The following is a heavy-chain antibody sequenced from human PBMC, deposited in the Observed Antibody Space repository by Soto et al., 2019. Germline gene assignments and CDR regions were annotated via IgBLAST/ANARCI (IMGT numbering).Heavy chain of an antibody. J-gene: IGHJ4*02. CDR2: INAASGNT. CDR1: GDTFTNYA. CDR3: ARGPGGYYGSEKSFYSYDSDY. D-gene: IGHD3-10*01. Sequence: QVQLVQSGAEERNPGASVKISCKASGDTFTNYAIHWVRQAPGQSLEWMGWINAASGNTRYSQNFQGRVTITRDTSAXXAXMXXSRLRSEDTAVYYCARGPGGYYGSEKSFYSYDSDYWGQGSLVTVSS. V-gene: IGHV1-3*05.